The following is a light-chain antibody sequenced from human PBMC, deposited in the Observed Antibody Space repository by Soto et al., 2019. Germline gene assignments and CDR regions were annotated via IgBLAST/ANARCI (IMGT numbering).Light chain of an antibody. Sequence: EKALTQSPVTLSLSPGERATLSCRASQSVSSNLAWYQQRPGQAPRLLIYGASTRASGVPDRFSGSGSGTEFILTISSLQSEDSAVYYCQQYDFWPALTFGGGTKVDIK. CDR1: QSVSSN. J-gene: IGKJ4*01. CDR2: GAS. CDR3: QQYDFWPALT. V-gene: IGKV3-15*01.